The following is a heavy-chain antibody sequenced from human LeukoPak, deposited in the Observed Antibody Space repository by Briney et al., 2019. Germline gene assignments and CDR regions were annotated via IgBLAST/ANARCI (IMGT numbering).Heavy chain of an antibody. Sequence: GGSLRLSCAASGFTFSTYAMTWVRQAPGKGLEWVSAIRGDGATKFYADSVKGRFTVSRDNSKNTLYLQMNSLRAEDTAVYYCAKESAGDAFDIWGQGTMVTVS. CDR3: AKESAGDAFDI. V-gene: IGHV3-23*01. J-gene: IGHJ3*02. CDR2: IRGDGATK. CDR1: GFTFSTYA. D-gene: IGHD6-19*01.